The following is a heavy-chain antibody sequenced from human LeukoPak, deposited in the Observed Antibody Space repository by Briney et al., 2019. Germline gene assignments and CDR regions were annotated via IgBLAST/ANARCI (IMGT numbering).Heavy chain of an antibody. CDR1: GYTFTSYY. V-gene: IGHV1-46*01. D-gene: IGHD1-26*01. CDR2: INPSGGSA. Sequence: ASVKVSCKASGYTFTSYYMHWVRQAPGQGLEWMGIINPSGGSASYAQKFQGRVTMTRDTSTSTVYVELSSLRSEDTAVYYCARVRAVRAFFDYWGQGTLVTVSS. J-gene: IGHJ4*02. CDR3: ARVRAVRAFFDY.